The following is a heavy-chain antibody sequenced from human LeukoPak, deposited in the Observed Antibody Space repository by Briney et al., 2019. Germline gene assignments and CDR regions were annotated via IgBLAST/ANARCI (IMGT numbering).Heavy chain of an antibody. D-gene: IGHD6-13*01. CDR2: ISSSGSTI. J-gene: IGHJ4*02. Sequence: GGSLRLSCAASGFTFSDYYMSWIRHAPGKGLEWVSYISSSGSTIYYAGSVKGRFTISRDNAKNSLYLQMNSLRAEDTAVYYCARNPGIAAAGFDYWGQGTLVTVSS. V-gene: IGHV3-11*01. CDR3: ARNPGIAAAGFDY. CDR1: GFTFSDYY.